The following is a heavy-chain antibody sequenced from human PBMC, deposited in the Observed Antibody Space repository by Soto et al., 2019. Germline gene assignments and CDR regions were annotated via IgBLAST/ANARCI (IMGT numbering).Heavy chain of an antibody. V-gene: IGHV3-30*18. CDR2: VSHDGRNT. D-gene: IGHD6-19*01. J-gene: IGHJ4*02. Sequence: VQLVESGGGVVQPGRSLRLSCAASGFTFSDYAMHWVRQAPGKGLEWVAVVSHDGRNTHYADSVKGRFTISRDSSKNTVSLEMTSLGGEDTAGYYCAKGGRQWLVTSDFNYWGQGALVTVSS. CDR3: AKGGRQWLVTSDFNY. CDR1: GFTFSDYA.